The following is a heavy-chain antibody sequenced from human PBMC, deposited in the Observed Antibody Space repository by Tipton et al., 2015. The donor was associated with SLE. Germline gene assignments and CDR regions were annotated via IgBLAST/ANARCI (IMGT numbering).Heavy chain of an antibody. D-gene: IGHD1-7*01. J-gene: IGHJ4*02. V-gene: IGHV6-1*01. CDR3: AWGWELFDY. CDR1: GGSISSGGYS. CDR2: TYYRSKWYN. Sequence: TLSLTCAVSGGSISSGGYSWSWIRQPPGKGLEWLGRTYYRSKWYNDYAVSVKSRITINPDTSKNQFSLQLNSVTPEDTAVYYCAWGWELFDYWGQGTLVTVSS.